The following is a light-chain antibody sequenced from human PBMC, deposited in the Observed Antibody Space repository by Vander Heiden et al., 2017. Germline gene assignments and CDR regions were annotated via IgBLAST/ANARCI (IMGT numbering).Light chain of an antibody. CDR2: AAS. V-gene: IGKV1D-8*02. CDR1: QGIRSY. J-gene: IGKJ1*01. Sequence: AIRRTQSPSFLSASTVDRVTISCRMSQGIRSYLAWYQQKPGKAPELLIYAASTVQSGVPERFSGSGSGTDFTLTISRLQAEDFATYYCQQYYSSPWTFGQGTKVEIK. CDR3: QQYYSSPWT.